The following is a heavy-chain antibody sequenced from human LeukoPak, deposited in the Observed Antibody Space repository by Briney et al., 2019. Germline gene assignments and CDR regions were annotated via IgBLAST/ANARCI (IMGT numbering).Heavy chain of an antibody. CDR1: GFIFSTYA. D-gene: IGHD4-17*01. V-gene: IGHV3-30-3*01. CDR3: ARDTYGCDY. J-gene: IGHJ4*02. CDR2: ISYDGNNK. Sequence: GRSLRLSCAASGFIFSTYAMHWVRQAPGKGLEWVAVISYDGNNKYYADSVKGRFTISRDNSKNTLYLQMNSLRAEDTAMYYRARDTYGCDYWGQGTLVTVSS.